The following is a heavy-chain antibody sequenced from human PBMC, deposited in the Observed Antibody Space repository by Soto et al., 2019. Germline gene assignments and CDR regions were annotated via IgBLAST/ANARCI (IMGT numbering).Heavy chain of an antibody. V-gene: IGHV3-23*01. CDR2: IVGSGGST. Sequence: GGSLRLSCAASGFTFSTYAMSWVRQAPGKGLEWVSAIVGSGGSTFYADSVKGRFTISRDNSKNTQILQMNSLRAEDTAVYYCAKRDSSGYYYFDYWGPGTLVTVSS. CDR3: AKRDSSGYYYFDY. D-gene: IGHD3-22*01. J-gene: IGHJ4*02. CDR1: GFTFSTYA.